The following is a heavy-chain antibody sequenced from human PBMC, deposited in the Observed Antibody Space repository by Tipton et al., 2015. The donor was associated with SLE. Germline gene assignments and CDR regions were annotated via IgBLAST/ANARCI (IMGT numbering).Heavy chain of an antibody. J-gene: IGHJ4*02. V-gene: IGHV3-30*02. CDR1: GFSFRTYG. CDR2: IRSDGNLR. CDR3: SRGWATPDY. Sequence: SLRLSCTASGFSFRTYGMHWVRQAPGKGLEWVSFIRSDGNLRQYSDSVKGRFTISRDNAKNTLYLLLNSLRAEDTAVYYCSRGWATPDYWGQGTLVTVSS. D-gene: IGHD2-15*01.